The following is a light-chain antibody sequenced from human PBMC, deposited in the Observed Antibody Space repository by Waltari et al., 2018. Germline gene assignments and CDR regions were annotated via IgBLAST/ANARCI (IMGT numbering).Light chain of an antibody. Sequence: EIVMTQSPATLSVSPGERATLPCRASQSVSSNSAWYQQKPGQAPRLLIYGASTRATGIPARFSGSGSGTEFTLTISSLQSEDFAVYYCQQYNNWPPPTFGGGTKVEIK. CDR2: GAS. CDR3: QQYNNWPPPT. V-gene: IGKV3-15*01. CDR1: QSVSSN. J-gene: IGKJ4*01.